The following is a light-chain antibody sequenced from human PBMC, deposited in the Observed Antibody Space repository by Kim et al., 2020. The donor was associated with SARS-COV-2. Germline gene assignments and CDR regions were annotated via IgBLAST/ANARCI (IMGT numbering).Light chain of an antibody. Sequence: ALVQKFRTTSQGDGLRSYYDCWYQEKPGKDPVLVIYGKNNRPSGSADRFSGSSSGNTASLTITGAQAEDEADYYCNSRDSSGNQRVFGTGTKVTVL. J-gene: IGLJ1*01. CDR1: GLRSYY. V-gene: IGLV3-19*01. CDR3: NSRDSSGNQRV. CDR2: GKN.